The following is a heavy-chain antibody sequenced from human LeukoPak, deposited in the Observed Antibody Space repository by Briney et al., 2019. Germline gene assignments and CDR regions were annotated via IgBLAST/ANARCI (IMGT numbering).Heavy chain of an antibody. V-gene: IGHV4-59*12. Sequence: TLSLTCXXXXGSISSYYWSWIRQPPGKGLEWIGYIYYSGSTNYNPSLKSRVTISVDTSKNQFSLKLSSVTAADTAVYYCARGSAVAGTYWFDPWGQGTLVTVSS. D-gene: IGHD6-19*01. CDR2: IYYSGST. CDR3: ARGSAVAGTYWFDP. J-gene: IGHJ5*02. CDR1: XGSISSYY.